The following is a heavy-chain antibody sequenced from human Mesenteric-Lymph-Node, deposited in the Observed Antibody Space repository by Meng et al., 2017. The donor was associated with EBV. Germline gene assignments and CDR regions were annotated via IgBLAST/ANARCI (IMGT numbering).Heavy chain of an antibody. CDR3: ASHRYCSSTSCSWFDP. CDR2: IYHSGST. D-gene: IGHD2-2*01. J-gene: IGHJ5*02. CDR1: GGSISSSNW. Sequence: QVQLQESGPGPVKPSGHLSLTCAVSGGSISSSNWWSWVRQPPGKGLEWIGEIYHSGSTNYNPSLKSRVTISVDKSKNQFSLKLSSVTAADTAVYYCASHRYCSSTSCSWFDPWGQGTLVTVSS. V-gene: IGHV4-4*02.